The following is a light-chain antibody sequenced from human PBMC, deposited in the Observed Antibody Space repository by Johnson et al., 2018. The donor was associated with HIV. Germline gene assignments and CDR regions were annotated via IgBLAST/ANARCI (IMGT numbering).Light chain of an antibody. J-gene: IGLJ1*01. V-gene: IGLV1-51*02. CDR1: SSNIGNNY. CDR3: ATWDSSLSAYV. Sequence: QSVLTQPPSVSAAPGQKVTISCSGSSSNIGNNYVSWYQQFPGTAPKLLIYENNKRPSGIPDRFSGSKSGSSATLGITGLQTGDEADYYCATWDSSLSAYVFGPGTKVTIL. CDR2: ENN.